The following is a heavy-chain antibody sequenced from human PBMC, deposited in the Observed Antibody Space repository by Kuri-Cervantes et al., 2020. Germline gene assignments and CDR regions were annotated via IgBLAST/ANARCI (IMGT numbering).Heavy chain of an antibody. CDR2: IYPGDSDT. D-gene: IGHD4/OR15-4a*01. Sequence: GESLKISCKGSGYSFTSYWIGWVRQMPGKGLEWMGIIYPGDSDTRYSPSFQGQVTTSADKSISTAYLQWSSLKASDTAMYYCARLGANQYYYYYGMDVWGQGTTVTVSS. CDR3: ARLGANQYYYYYGMDV. CDR1: GYSFTSYW. V-gene: IGHV5-51*01. J-gene: IGHJ6*02.